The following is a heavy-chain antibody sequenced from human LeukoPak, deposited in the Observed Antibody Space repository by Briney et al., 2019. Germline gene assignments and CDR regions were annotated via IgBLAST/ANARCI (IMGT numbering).Heavy chain of an antibody. CDR1: GYTFTGYY. D-gene: IGHD1-26*01. CDR2: INPSGTTT. Sequence: ASVKVSCKASGYTFTGYYMHWVRQAPGQGLEWMGLINPSGTTTNYAQKFRGRVTMTRDLSTSTDYMELSSLRSDDTAVYFCARDNSVGDYAWWFDPWGQGTLVTVS. CDR3: ARDNSVGDYAWWFDP. V-gene: IGHV1-46*01. J-gene: IGHJ5*02.